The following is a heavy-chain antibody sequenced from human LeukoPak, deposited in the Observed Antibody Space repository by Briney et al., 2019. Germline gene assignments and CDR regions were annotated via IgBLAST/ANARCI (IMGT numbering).Heavy chain of an antibody. CDR2: IHPNSGGT. Sequence: ASVKVSCKTSGYNFIDYYMHWVRQAPGQGLEWMGWIHPNSGGTNYAQKFQGRVTMTRDTSISTAYMELSRLRSDDTAVYYCARDWLSLHGEFPFDYWGQGTLVTVSS. D-gene: IGHD3-10*01. V-gene: IGHV1-2*02. CDR3: ARDWLSLHGEFPFDY. J-gene: IGHJ4*02. CDR1: GYNFIDYY.